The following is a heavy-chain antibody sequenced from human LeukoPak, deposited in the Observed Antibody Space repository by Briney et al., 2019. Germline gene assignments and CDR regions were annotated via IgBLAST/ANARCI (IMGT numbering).Heavy chain of an antibody. CDR1: GFTFSSYA. CDR3: ARDFDSGSYSTWSRGLGAFDI. CDR2: ISYDGSNK. V-gene: IGHV3-30*04. J-gene: IGHJ3*02. D-gene: IGHD1-26*01. Sequence: GRSLRLSCAASGFTFSSYAMHWVRQAPGKGLEWVAVISYDGSNKYYADSVKGLFTISRDNSKNTLYLQMNSLRAEDTAVYYCARDFDSGSYSTWSRGLGAFDIWGQGTMVTVSS.